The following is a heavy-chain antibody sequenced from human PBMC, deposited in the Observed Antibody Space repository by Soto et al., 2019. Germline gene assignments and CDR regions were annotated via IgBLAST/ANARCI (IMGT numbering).Heavy chain of an antibody. V-gene: IGHV3-30*18. Sequence: GGSLRLSFAASGFTFSSYGMHWVRQAPGKGLEWVAVISYDGSNKYYADSVKGRFTISRDNSKNTLYLQMNSLRAEDTAVYYCAKEYCSSTSCSYFDYWGQGTLVTVSS. CDR2: ISYDGSNK. D-gene: IGHD2-2*01. J-gene: IGHJ4*02. CDR1: GFTFSSYG. CDR3: AKEYCSSTSCSYFDY.